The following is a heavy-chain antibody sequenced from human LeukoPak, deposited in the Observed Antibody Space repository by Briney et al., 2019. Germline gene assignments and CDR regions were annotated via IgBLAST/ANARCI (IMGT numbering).Heavy chain of an antibody. Sequence: ASVKVSCKASGYTFTSYYMHWERQAPGQGLEWMGIVNPSGGSTSYAQKFQGRVTMTRDTSTSTVYMELSSLRSEDTAVYYCARDYHYCSSTSCYTRYYYYGMDVWGQGTTVTVSS. CDR2: VNPSGGST. CDR3: ARDYHYCSSTSCYTRYYYYGMDV. D-gene: IGHD2-2*02. V-gene: IGHV1-46*01. CDR1: GYTFTSYY. J-gene: IGHJ6*02.